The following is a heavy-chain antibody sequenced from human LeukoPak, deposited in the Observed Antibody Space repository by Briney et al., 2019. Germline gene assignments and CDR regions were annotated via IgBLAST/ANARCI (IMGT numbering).Heavy chain of an antibody. CDR3: ARSLRDYYGSGSYYNDGFDY. V-gene: IGHV4-34*01. CDR2: INHSGST. J-gene: IGHJ4*02. D-gene: IGHD3-10*01. Sequence: SETLSLTCAVYGGSFSGYYWSWIRQPPGKGLEWIGEINHSGSTNYNPSLKSRVTISVDTSKNQFSLKLSSVTAADTAVYYCARSLRDYYGSGSYYNDGFDYWGQGTLVTVSS. CDR1: GGSFSGYY.